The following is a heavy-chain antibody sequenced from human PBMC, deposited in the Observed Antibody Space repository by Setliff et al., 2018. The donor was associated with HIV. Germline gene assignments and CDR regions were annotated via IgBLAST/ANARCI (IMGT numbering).Heavy chain of an antibody. V-gene: IGHV1-18*01. CDR3: ARLGLEWLLLSTYYYYGMDV. CDR2: ISAYNGNT. CDR1: GYTFTSYG. J-gene: IGHJ6*02. D-gene: IGHD3-3*01. Sequence: ASVNVSCKASGYTFTSYGISWVRQAPGQGLEWMGWISAYNGNTNYAQKLQGRVTMTTDTSTSTAYMELRSLRSDDTAVYYCARLGLEWLLLSTYYYYGMDVWGQGTTVTVSS.